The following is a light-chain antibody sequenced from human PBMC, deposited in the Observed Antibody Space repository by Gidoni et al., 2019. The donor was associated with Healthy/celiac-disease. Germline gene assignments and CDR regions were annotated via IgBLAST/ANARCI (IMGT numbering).Light chain of an antibody. CDR2: DAS. CDR3: QQRSNWPSLT. CDR1: QSVSSY. V-gene: IGKV3-11*01. J-gene: IGKJ4*01. Sequence: ETLLTQSPATLSLSPGERATLSCRASQSVSSYLAWYQQKPGQAPRLLIYDASNRATGIPARFSGSGSGTDFTLTISSLEPEDFAVYYCQQRSNWPSLTFGGGTKVEIK.